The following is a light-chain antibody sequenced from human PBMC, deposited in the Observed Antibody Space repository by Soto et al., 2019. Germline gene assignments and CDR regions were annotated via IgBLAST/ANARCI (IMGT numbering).Light chain of an antibody. J-gene: IGKJ1*01. V-gene: IGKV1-5*01. Sequence: DIQMTQSPSTLSASVGYIFTITCRASQSISRWLDWYQKKTGKAPKLLIYDASTLESGVPSRLRGRGYGTQFTITISSMQHDDFATYYCQRYNTFSGTFGPGTKVDIK. CDR1: QSISRW. CDR3: QRYNTFSGT. CDR2: DAS.